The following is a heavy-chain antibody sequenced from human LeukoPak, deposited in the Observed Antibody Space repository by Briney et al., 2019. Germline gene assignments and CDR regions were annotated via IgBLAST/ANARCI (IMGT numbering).Heavy chain of an antibody. CDR1: GFTFNLAW. V-gene: IGHV3-15*04. CDR2: IAVTPDGPAT. Sequence: GGSLRLSCAASGFTFNLAWMGWVLQTPGKGLQWVARIAVTPDGPATDYATPVRGRFTISRDDSRNMVYLQMSSLRTDDTAVYYCVWSSTWDKRFYLDQWGQGTLVTVSS. CDR3: VWSSTWDKRFYLDQ. D-gene: IGHD6-6*01. J-gene: IGHJ4*02.